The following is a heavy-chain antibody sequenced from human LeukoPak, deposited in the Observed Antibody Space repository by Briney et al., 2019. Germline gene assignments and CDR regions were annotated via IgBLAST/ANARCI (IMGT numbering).Heavy chain of an antibody. Sequence: GGSLRLSCAASGFTFSNSVMTWVRQAPGKGLEWVSVITNGGDGTNYADSVKGRFTISRDNSKNTLSLQMNSLRAEDTAVYYCARVGTGGMDVWGQGTTVTVSS. J-gene: IGHJ6*02. CDR1: GFTFSNSV. CDR3: ARVGTGGMDV. V-gene: IGHV3-23*01. D-gene: IGHD1-1*01. CDR2: ITNGGDGT.